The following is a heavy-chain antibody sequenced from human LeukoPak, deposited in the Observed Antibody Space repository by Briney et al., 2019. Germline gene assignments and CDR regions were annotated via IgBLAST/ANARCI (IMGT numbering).Heavy chain of an antibody. CDR3: ASLHDIVVIPDATIDY. J-gene: IGHJ4*02. CDR1: GFTFSKYS. Sequence: PGGSLRLSCAASGFTFSKYSMNWVRQAPGKGLEWVSCISSSGSDIYYGDSVKGRFTVSRDNGKNSLYLQMNSLGADDTAVYYCASLHDIVVIPDATIDYWGQGTLVTVSS. CDR2: ISSSGSDI. V-gene: IGHV3-21*01. D-gene: IGHD2-2*01.